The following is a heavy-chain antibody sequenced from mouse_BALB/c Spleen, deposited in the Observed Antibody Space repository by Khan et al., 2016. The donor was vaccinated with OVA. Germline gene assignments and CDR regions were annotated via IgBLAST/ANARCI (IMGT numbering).Heavy chain of an antibody. Sequence: VQLQESGAELVRPGVSVKISCKGSGYTFTDYAMRWVKQSHAMSLEWMGVISTYYGDVDYSQTFKGKATMTVDRSSSTAEMELARLTSEDSAIYYCARGGKFAYWGQGTLVTVSA. CDR1: GYTFTDYA. J-gene: IGHJ3*01. CDR2: ISTYYGDV. CDR3: ARGGKFAY. D-gene: IGHD1-1*02. V-gene: IGHV1S137*01.